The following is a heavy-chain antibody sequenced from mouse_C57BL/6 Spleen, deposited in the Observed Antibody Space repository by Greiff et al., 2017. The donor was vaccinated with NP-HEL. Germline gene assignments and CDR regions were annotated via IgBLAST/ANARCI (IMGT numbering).Heavy chain of an antibody. Sequence: EVQLQQSGPELVKPGASVKIPCKASGYTFTDHNMDWVKQSHGKSLEWIGDINPNNGGTIYNQKFKGKATLTVDKSSSPAYLELRSLTSEDTAVYYCARSYYSNYYAMDYWGQRTSVTVSS. CDR3: ARSYYSNYYAMDY. J-gene: IGHJ4*01. V-gene: IGHV1-18*01. D-gene: IGHD2-5*01. CDR1: GYTFTDHN. CDR2: INPNNGGT.